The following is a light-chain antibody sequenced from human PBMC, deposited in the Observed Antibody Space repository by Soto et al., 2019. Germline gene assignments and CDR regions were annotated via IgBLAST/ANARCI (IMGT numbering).Light chain of an antibody. CDR3: QQSYTAQFT. J-gene: IGKJ3*01. CDR1: QSIGTS. Sequence: DFQMTQSPSSLSASVGDRVSITCRASQSIGTSLNWYQQKPGKAPKLLIYSASTLQGGGPSRFSGSGFGTDFTLTISSLQPEDLATYYCQQSYTAQFTFGPGTKVDVK. CDR2: SAS. V-gene: IGKV1-39*01.